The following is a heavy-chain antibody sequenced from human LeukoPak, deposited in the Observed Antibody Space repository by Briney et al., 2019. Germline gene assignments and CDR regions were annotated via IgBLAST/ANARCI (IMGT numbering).Heavy chain of an antibody. CDR2: IYYSGST. CDR3: ARDPRAPPGAFDI. D-gene: IGHD3-10*01. J-gene: IGHJ3*02. CDR1: GGSISSYY. Sequence: SETLSLTCTVSGGSISSYYWSWIRQPPGKGLEWIGYIYYSGSTNYNPSLQSRVTISVDTSKNQFSLKLSSVTAADTAVYYCARDPRAPPGAFDIWGQGTMVTVSS. V-gene: IGHV4-59*01.